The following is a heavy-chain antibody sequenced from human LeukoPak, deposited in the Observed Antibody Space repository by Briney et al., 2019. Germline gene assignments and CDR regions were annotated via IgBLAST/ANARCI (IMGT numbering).Heavy chain of an antibody. CDR3: ARGRSGPNFQH. Sequence: SETLSLTCTVSGGSISSYYWSWIRQPPGKGLEWIGEINHSGSTNYNPSLKSRVTISVDTSKNQFSLKLSSVTAADTAVYYCARGRSGPNFQHWGQGTLVTVSS. CDR2: INHSGST. CDR1: GGSISSYY. V-gene: IGHV4-34*01. D-gene: IGHD2-15*01. J-gene: IGHJ1*01.